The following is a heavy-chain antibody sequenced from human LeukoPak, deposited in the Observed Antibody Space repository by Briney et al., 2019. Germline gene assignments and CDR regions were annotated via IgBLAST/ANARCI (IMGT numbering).Heavy chain of an antibody. J-gene: IGHJ6*03. D-gene: IGHD3-10*01. CDR3: ARGRSSMVRGYYYYYMDV. V-gene: IGHV1-69*13. Sequence: ASVKVSCKAPGGTFSSYAISWVRQAPGQGLEWMGGIIPIFGTANYAQKFQGRVTITADESTSTAYMELGSLRSEDTAVYYCARGRSSMVRGYYYYYMDVWGKGTTVTISS. CDR1: GGTFSSYA. CDR2: IIPIFGTA.